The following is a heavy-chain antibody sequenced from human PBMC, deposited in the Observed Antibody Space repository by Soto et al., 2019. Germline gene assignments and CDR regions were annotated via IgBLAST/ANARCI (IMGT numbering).Heavy chain of an antibody. V-gene: IGHV1-69*01. D-gene: IGHD5-18*01. CDR2: IIPIFGSA. CDR1: GGVFSSFA. Sequence: QVQLVQSGAEVKKPGSSVRVSCKTFGGVFSSFAISWVRQAPGQWLEWLGGIIPIFGSANYAQKLQCRVAITASESASTVYIELSSPKSAATAVYYCGRGRMNSAMVTTFDSLCQG. CDR3: GRGRMNSAMVTTFDS. J-gene: IGHJ4*02.